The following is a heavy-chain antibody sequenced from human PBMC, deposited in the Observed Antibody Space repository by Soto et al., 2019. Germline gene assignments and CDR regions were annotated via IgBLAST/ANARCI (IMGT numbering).Heavy chain of an antibody. CDR3: ARSPYSNYGYYYYYMDV. Sequence: SVKVSFKASGFTFTSSAMQWVRQARGQRLEWIGWIVVGSGNTNYAQKFQERVTITRDMSTSTAYMELSSLRSEDTAVYYCARSPYSNYGYYYYYMDVWGKGTTVTVSS. V-gene: IGHV1-58*02. D-gene: IGHD4-4*01. CDR2: IVVGSGNT. J-gene: IGHJ6*03. CDR1: GFTFTSSA.